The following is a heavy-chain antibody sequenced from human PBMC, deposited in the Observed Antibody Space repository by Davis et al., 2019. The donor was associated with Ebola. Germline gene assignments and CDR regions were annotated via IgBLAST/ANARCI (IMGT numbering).Heavy chain of an antibody. CDR3: ARDSYDYVWGSYRLGSNNWFDP. V-gene: IGHV4-34*12. Sequence: PSETLSLTCGVYGASFSNYYWTWIRQPPGKGLEWIGEIIHSGNTNYNPSLKSRVTISVDMSKNQFSLKLSSVTAADTAVYYCARDSYDYVWGSYRLGSNNWFDPWGQGTLVTVSS. CDR2: IIHSGNT. J-gene: IGHJ5*02. D-gene: IGHD3-16*02. CDR1: GASFSNYY.